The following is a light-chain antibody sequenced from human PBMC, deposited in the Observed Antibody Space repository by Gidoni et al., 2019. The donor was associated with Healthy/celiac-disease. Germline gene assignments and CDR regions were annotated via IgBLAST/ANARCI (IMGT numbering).Light chain of an antibody. V-gene: IGKV3-15*01. Sequence: EIVMTQSPATLSVSPGERATLSCRASQSVSSNLAWYQQKPDGASTRATGIPARFSGSGSWTEFTLTISSLQSEDFAVYYCQQYNNWPPLTFGGGTKVEIK. CDR2: GAS. CDR1: QSVSSN. CDR3: QQYNNWPPLT. J-gene: IGKJ4*01.